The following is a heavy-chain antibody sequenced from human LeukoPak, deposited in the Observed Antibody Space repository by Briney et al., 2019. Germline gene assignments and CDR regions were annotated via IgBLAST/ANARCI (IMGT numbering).Heavy chain of an antibody. CDR1: GFTFSSYS. J-gene: IGHJ3*02. CDR2: ISSSSSTI. CDR3: AKDIQGYCSSTSCFDAFDI. Sequence: GGSLRLSCAASGFTFSSYSMNWVRQAPGKGLEWVSYISSSSSTIYYADSVKGRFTISRDNAKNSLYLQMNSLRAEDTALYYCAKDIQGYCSSTSCFDAFDIWGQGTMVTVSS. V-gene: IGHV3-48*04. D-gene: IGHD2-2*01.